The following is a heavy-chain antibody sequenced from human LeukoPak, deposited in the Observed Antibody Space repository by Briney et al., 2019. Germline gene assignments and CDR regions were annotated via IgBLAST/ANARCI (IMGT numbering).Heavy chain of an antibody. CDR2: INAGNGNT. V-gene: IGHV1-3*01. Sequence: GASVKVSCKTSGYTFTSYAMHWVRLAPGQRLEWMGWINAGNGNTKYSQKFQDRVTITRDTSASTAYMELSSLRSDDTAVYYCARDYRPYYYDSSGYVGLWGQGTLVTVSS. D-gene: IGHD3-22*01. CDR1: GYTFTSYA. CDR3: ARDYRPYYYDSSGYVGL. J-gene: IGHJ4*02.